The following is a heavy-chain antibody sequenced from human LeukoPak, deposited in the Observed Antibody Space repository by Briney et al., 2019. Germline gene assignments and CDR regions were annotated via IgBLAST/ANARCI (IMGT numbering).Heavy chain of an antibody. CDR3: ARDSGGDSGADF. CDR2: MNPGDSDT. D-gene: IGHD4-23*01. CDR1: GYRFTYYW. V-gene: IGHV5-51*01. Sequence: GESLKISRKASGYRFTYYWIGWVRQMPGKGLEWMGIMNPGDSDTQYSPSFQGQVTISADKSISTVYLQWSSLKASDTAMYYCARDSGGDSGADFWGQGTLVTVSS. J-gene: IGHJ4*02.